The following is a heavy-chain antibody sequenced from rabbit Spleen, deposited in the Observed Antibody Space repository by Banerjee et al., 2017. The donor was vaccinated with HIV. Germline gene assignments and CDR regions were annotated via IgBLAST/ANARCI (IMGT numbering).Heavy chain of an antibody. Sequence: QSLEESGGDLVKPGASLTLTCTASGFSFSSSYYMSWVRRAPGKGLEWIACIYDLSSGKSVYASWAKGRFTSSKSSSTTVTLQMTSLTAADTATYFCARDVDTGGSYELTSYNLWGQGTLVTVS. V-gene: IGHV1S40*01. CDR2: IYDLSSGKS. J-gene: IGHJ3*01. D-gene: IGHD8-1*01. CDR1: GFSFSSSYY. CDR3: ARDVDTGGSYELTSYNL.